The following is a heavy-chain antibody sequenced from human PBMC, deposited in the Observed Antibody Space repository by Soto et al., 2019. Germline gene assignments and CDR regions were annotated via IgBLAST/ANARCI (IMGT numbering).Heavy chain of an antibody. Sequence: EVQLVESGGGLVQPGRSLRLSCAASGFTFDDYAMHWVRQAPGKGLEWVSGISWNSGSIGYADSVKGRFTISRDNAKNSLYLQMNSLSAEDTALYYCAKGGGTMVRGVIDYYYYMDVWGKGTTVTVSS. D-gene: IGHD3-10*01. CDR1: GFTFDDYA. V-gene: IGHV3-9*01. CDR2: ISWNSGSI. J-gene: IGHJ6*03. CDR3: AKGGGTMVRGVIDYYYYMDV.